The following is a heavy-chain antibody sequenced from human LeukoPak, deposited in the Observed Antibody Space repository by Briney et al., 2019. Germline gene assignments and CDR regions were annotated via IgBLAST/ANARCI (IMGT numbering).Heavy chain of an antibody. Sequence: SEALSLTCAVSGGSISSYYWSWIRQPPGKGLEWIGYIYYSGNTNYNPSLKSRVTISIDTSKNQFSLKLSSVTAADTAVYYCARVGTGNFDYWGQGTLATVSS. V-gene: IGHV4-59*01. CDR2: IYYSGNT. CDR3: ARVGTGNFDY. CDR1: GGSISSYY. J-gene: IGHJ4*02. D-gene: IGHD3-10*01.